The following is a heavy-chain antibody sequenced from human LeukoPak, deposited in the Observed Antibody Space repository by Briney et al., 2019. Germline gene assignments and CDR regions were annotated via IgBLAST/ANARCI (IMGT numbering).Heavy chain of an antibody. Sequence: PGGSLRLSCAGSGFTFSSHGMRWVRQAPGKGLEWVAVISYDGSTKYYADSVKGRFTISRDNSRSTLYLQMNSLRAEDTAVYYCAKESGSRSYGAYFPHWGQGTLVTVSS. D-gene: IGHD6-13*01. V-gene: IGHV3-30*18. CDR1: GFTFSSHG. CDR3: AKESGSRSYGAYFPH. J-gene: IGHJ1*01. CDR2: ISYDGSTK.